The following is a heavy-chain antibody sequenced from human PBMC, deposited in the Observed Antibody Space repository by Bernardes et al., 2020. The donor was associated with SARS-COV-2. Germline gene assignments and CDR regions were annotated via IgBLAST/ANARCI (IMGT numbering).Heavy chain of an antibody. J-gene: IGHJ4*02. CDR1: GFTFSAYA. D-gene: IGHD3-10*01. CDR2: ITHIDTT. CDR3: TKARGSPHSNHCFDD. V-gene: IGHV3-23*01. Sequence: GGSLRLSCAASGFTFSAYAMNWVRQSPGKGLEWVATITHIDTTFYADSVKGRFTVSRDISTNTLSLQMSSLRAEDTAIYYCTKARGSPHSNHCFDDWGQGALVTFSS.